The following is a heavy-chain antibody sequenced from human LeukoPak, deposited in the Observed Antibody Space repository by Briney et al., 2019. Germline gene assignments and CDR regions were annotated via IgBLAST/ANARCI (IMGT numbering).Heavy chain of an antibody. V-gene: IGHV3-23*01. CDR3: AKEVAAHRIFDAFDF. J-gene: IGHJ3*01. Sequence: GGSLRLSCVASGFTFRTYAMSWVRQAPGKGLEWLSGINPTDSGDSTYYADSVVGRFTISRDDSKNTLYLQLNSLRADDTAVYYCAKEVAAHRIFDAFDFWGQGTLVTVSS. CDR2: INPTDSGDST. D-gene: IGHD6-13*01. CDR1: GFTFRTYA.